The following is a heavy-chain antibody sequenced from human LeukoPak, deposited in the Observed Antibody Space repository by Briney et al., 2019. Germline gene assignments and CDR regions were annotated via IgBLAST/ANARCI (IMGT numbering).Heavy chain of an antibody. D-gene: IGHD3-10*01. J-gene: IGHJ5*02. Sequence: GGSLRLSCAASGFTFSSYAMSWVRQAPGKGLEWVSAISGSGGSTYYADSVKGRFTISRDNSKNTLYLQMNSLRAEDTAVYYCASLVRGVIPSMEFDPWGQGTLATVSS. CDR2: ISGSGGST. V-gene: IGHV3-23*01. CDR1: GFTFSSYA. CDR3: ASLVRGVIPSMEFDP.